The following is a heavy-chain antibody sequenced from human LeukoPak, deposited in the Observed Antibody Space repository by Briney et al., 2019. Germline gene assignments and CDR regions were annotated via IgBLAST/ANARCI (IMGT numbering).Heavy chain of an antibody. CDR2: ISGSGGST. CDR1: GFTFSSYA. D-gene: IGHD2-8*01. CDR3: AKDRTFRGAAWYYFDY. Sequence: GGSLRLSCAASGFTFSSYAVSWVRQAPGKGLEWVSAISGSGGSTYYADSVKGRFTISRDNSKNTLYLQMNSLRAEDTAVYYCAKDRTFRGAAWYYFDYWGQGTLVTVSS. J-gene: IGHJ4*02. V-gene: IGHV3-23*01.